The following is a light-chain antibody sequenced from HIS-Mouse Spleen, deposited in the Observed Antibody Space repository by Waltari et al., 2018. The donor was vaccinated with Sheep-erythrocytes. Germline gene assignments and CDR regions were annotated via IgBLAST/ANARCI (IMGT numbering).Light chain of an antibody. Sequence: QSALTPPRSVSGSPGQSVPISCPGTSSDFGGYNYVPWYQQHPGKAPKLMIYDVSKRPSGVPDRFSGSKSGNTASLTISGLQAEDEADYYCCSYAGSYNHVFATGTKVTVL. V-gene: IGLV2-11*01. CDR3: CSYAGSYNHV. J-gene: IGLJ1*01. CDR1: SSDFGGYNY. CDR2: DVS.